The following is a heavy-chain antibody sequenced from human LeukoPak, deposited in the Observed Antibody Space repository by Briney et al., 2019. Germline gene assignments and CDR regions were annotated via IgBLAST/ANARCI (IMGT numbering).Heavy chain of an antibody. Sequence: GASVKVSCKASGYTFTSYGISWVRQATGQGLEWMGWMNPNSGNTGYAQNFQGRVTMTMNTSISTAYMELSSLTSEDTAVYYCAKRKTTVTSFDPWGQGTLITVSS. D-gene: IGHD4-17*01. V-gene: IGHV1-8*01. J-gene: IGHJ5*02. CDR1: GYTFTSYG. CDR2: MNPNSGNT. CDR3: AKRKTTVTSFDP.